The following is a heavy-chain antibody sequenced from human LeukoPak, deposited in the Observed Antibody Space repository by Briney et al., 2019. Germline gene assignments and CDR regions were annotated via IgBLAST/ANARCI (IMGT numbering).Heavy chain of an antibody. CDR1: GYTFTSYG. V-gene: IGHV1-18*04. J-gene: IGHJ4*02. CDR3: ARGTHPYSSGWYPH. D-gene: IGHD6-19*01. CDR2: ISAYNGNT. Sequence: GASVKVSCKASGYTFTSYGISWVRQAPGQGLERMGWISAYNGNTNYAQKLQGRVTMTTDTSTSTAYMELRSLRSDDTAVYYCARGTHPYSSGWYPHWGQGTLVTVSS.